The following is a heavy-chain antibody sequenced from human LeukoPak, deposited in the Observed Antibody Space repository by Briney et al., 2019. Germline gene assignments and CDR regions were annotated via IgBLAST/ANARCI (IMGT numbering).Heavy chain of an antibody. CDR2: INHSGST. J-gene: IGHJ4*02. CDR1: GGSFSGYY. V-gene: IGHV4-34*01. CDR3: ARFKDTGYDNNYDY. D-gene: IGHD3-22*01. Sequence: SETLSLTCAVYGGSFSGYYWSWIRQPPGKGLEWIGKINHSGSTNYNPSLKSRVTISVDTSKNQFSLKLSSVTAADTAVYYCARFKDTGYDNNYDYWGQGTLVTVSS.